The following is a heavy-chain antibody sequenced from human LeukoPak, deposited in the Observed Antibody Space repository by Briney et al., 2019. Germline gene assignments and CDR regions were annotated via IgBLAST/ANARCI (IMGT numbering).Heavy chain of an antibody. V-gene: IGHV3-66*02. Sequence: SGGSLRLSCAASGFTFSSYVMSWVRQAPGKGLEGGSVIYSGGSTYYADSVKGRFTISRDNSKNTMYLQMNSLRAEDTAVYYCARDGYYDILTGYPIDAFDIWGQGTMVTVSS. J-gene: IGHJ3*02. CDR2: IYSGGST. CDR3: ARDGYYDILTGYPIDAFDI. CDR1: GFTFSSYV. D-gene: IGHD3-9*01.